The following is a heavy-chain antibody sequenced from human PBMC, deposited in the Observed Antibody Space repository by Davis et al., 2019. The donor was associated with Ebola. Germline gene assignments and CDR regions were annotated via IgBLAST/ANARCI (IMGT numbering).Heavy chain of an antibody. J-gene: IGHJ4*02. CDR2: ISWNSGYI. D-gene: IGHD3-10*01. Sequence: SLKTSCAASGFTFDDYAMHWVRQAPGKGLEWVSGISWNSGYIGYGDSVKGRFTTSRDNAKTSLYLQVNSLSAEDTAFYYCAKGRGGQTRHPLDYRGQGTLLTVSS. V-gene: IGHV3-9*01. CDR1: GFTFDDYA. CDR3: AKGRGGQTRHPLDY.